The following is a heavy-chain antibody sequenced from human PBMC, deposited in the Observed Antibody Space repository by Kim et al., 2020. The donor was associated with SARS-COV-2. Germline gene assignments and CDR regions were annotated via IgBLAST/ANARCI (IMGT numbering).Heavy chain of an antibody. J-gene: IGHJ5*02. CDR3: AREGSGSYNWLDP. CDR2: INGGNGNT. Sequence: ASVKVSCKASGYTFDTFSLYWVRQAPVQRFEWMGWINGGNGNTRYSQNFQGRFTITRDTSATTAFMELSSLTYKDTAVYFCAREGSGSYNWLDPWGQGTLVTVSS. D-gene: IGHD3-10*01. V-gene: IGHV1-3*01. CDR1: GYTFDTFS.